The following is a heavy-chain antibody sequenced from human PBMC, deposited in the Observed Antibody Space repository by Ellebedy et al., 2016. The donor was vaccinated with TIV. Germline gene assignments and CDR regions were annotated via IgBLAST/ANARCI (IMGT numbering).Heavy chain of an antibody. CDR1: GGSISSGGYY. CDR2: IYYSGST. V-gene: IGHV4-61*08. J-gene: IGHJ3*02. Sequence: SETLSLTXTVSGGSISSGGYYWSWIRQHPGKGLEWIGYIYYSGSTYYNPSLKSRVTISVDTSKNQFSLKLSSVTAADTAVYYCARALNYYDSSGLVEFAFDIWGQGTMVTVSS. CDR3: ARALNYYDSSGLVEFAFDI. D-gene: IGHD3-22*01.